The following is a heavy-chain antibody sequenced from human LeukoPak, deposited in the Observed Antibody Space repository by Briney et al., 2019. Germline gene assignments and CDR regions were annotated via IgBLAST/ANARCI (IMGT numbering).Heavy chain of an antibody. CDR2: IYYSGST. CDR3: ARVHSGSYYYFDY. D-gene: IGHD1-26*01. Sequence: SETLSLTCTVSGGSISSYYWSWIRQPPGKGLEWIGYIYYSGSTNYNPSLKSRVTISIDTSKIQFSLKLSSVTAADTAVYYCARVHSGSYYYFDYWGQGTLVTVSS. V-gene: IGHV4-59*01. J-gene: IGHJ4*02. CDR1: GGSISSYY.